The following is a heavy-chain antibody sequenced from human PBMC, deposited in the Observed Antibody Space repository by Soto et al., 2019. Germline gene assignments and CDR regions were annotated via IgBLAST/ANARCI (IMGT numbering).Heavy chain of an antibody. Sequence: QVQLVQSGAEVKKPGASVKVSCKVSGYTLTELSMHWVRQAPGKGLEWMGGFDPEDGETIYAQKFQGRVTMTEDTSTDTAYMELSSLRSEDTAVYYCAPDPLFGSSRWPLRAFDIWGQGTMVTVSS. V-gene: IGHV1-24*01. CDR2: FDPEDGET. D-gene: IGHD6-19*01. CDR1: GYTLTELS. J-gene: IGHJ3*02. CDR3: APDPLFGSSRWPLRAFDI.